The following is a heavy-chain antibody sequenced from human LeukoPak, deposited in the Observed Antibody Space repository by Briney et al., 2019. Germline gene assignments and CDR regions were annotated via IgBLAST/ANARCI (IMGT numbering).Heavy chain of an antibody. Sequence: SQTLSLTCTVSGGSLSSDYWSWIRHPPGEGLEWIGYIYYSVSTNYNPSLKSRVTISVDTSKNQFSLKLSSVTAADTAVYYCARDIVAVIWGQGTLVTVSS. V-gene: IGHV4-59*01. D-gene: IGHD5-12*01. CDR3: ARDIVAVI. J-gene: IGHJ4*02. CDR1: GGSLSSDY. CDR2: IYYSVST.